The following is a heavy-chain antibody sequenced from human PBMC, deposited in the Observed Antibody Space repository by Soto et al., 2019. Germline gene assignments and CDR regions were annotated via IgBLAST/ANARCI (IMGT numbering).Heavy chain of an antibody. D-gene: IGHD5-12*01. CDR2: ISHLEST. V-gene: IGHV4-30-2*06. CDR3: ARGGGYDSFDY. CDR1: GASISYGGFS. J-gene: IGHJ4*02. Sequence: SESLSLTCTVSGASISYGGFSWSWIRQSPGKGLEWIGYISHLESTYFHPSFKSRLTMSIDGTRNQFSLKLSSVTAADMAVYYCARGGGYDSFDYWGQGVLVTVSS.